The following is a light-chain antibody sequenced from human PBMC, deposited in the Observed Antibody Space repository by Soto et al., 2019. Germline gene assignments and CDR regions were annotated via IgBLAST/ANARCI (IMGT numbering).Light chain of an antibody. CDR2: LNSDGSH. J-gene: IGLJ3*02. CDR3: QTWSTDIRV. Sequence: QPVLTQPPSASASLGASVKLTCTLSSGHNSYAIAWHQQQPEKGPRYLMKLNSDGSHTKGDGLPDRLSGSSSGADPDLNISGRQSEDEADYYCQTWSTDIRVFCGGTKLTVL. CDR1: SGHNSYA. V-gene: IGLV4-69*01.